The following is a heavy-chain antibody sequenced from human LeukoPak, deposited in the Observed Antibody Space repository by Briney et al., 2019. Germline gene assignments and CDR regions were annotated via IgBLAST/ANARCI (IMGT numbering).Heavy chain of an antibody. CDR2: IYTSGST. J-gene: IGHJ3*02. CDR3: ARGEAVYVVVKAFDI. V-gene: IGHV4-61*02. CDR1: GGSISSGSYY. D-gene: IGHD2-15*01. Sequence: TLSLSCTVSGGSISSGSYYWSWIRQPAGEGLEWIGRIYTSGSTNYNPYLKSRVTRAVDTSKNQFSQKLSSVTAADTAVYYCARGEAVYVVVKAFDIWGQGTMVTVSS.